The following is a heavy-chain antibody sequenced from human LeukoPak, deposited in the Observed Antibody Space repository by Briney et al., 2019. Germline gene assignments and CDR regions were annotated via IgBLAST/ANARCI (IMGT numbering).Heavy chain of an antibody. J-gene: IGHJ4*02. V-gene: IGHV3-64*01. Sequence: GGSLRLSRAASGFTFSSYAMHWVRQAPGKGLEYVSAISSNGGSTYYANSVKGRFTISRDNSKNTLYLQMGSLRAEDMAVYYCARDSPEGPWFGTPYYFDYWGQGTLVTVSS. D-gene: IGHD3-10*01. CDR2: ISSNGGST. CDR1: GFTFSSYA. CDR3: ARDSPEGPWFGTPYYFDY.